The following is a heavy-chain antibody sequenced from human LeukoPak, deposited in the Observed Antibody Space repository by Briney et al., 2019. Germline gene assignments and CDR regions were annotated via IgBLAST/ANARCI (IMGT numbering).Heavy chain of an antibody. D-gene: IGHD6-19*01. J-gene: IGHJ4*02. CDR1: GFTFSSYW. V-gene: IGHV3-74*01. CDR2: INSDGSST. Sequence: QPGGSLRLSCAASGFTFSSYWMHWVRQAPGKGLVWVSRINSDGSSTSYADSVKGRFTISRDNAKNTLYLQMNSLRAEDTAVYYCAREVGQWLGQVDYWGQGTLVTVSS. CDR3: AREVGQWLGQVDY.